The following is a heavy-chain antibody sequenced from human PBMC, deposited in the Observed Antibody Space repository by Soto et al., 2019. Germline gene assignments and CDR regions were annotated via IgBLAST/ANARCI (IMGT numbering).Heavy chain of an antibody. CDR2: IKSKTDGGTT. CDR3: TTDLGYCSSTSCYRYYYYGMDV. CDR1: GFTFSNAW. Sequence: EVQLVESGGGLVKPGGSLRLSCAASGFTFSNAWMNWVRQAPGKGLEWVGRIKSKTDGGTTDYAAPVKGRFTISRDDSKNTLDLQMNSLKTEDTAVYYCTTDLGYCSSTSCYRYYYYGMDVWGQGTTVTVSS. J-gene: IGHJ6*02. D-gene: IGHD2-2*01. V-gene: IGHV3-15*07.